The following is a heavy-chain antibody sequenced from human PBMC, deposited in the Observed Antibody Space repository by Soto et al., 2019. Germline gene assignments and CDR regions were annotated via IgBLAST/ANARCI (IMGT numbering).Heavy chain of an antibody. CDR3: ARHQSHSSSYVDP. CDR1: VGSIISSSYY. D-gene: IGHD6-13*01. J-gene: IGHJ5*02. CDR2: IYYSGST. V-gene: IGHV4-39*01. Sequence: PSETLSLTCTVSVGSIISSSYYWGWIRQPTGKGLEWIGSIYYSGSTYYNPSLKSRVTISVDTSKNQFSLKLSSVTAADTAVYYCARHQSHSSSYVDPWGQGTLVTVSS.